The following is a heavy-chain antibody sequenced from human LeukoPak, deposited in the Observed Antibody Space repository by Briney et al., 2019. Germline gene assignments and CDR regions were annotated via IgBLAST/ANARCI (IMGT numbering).Heavy chain of an antibody. D-gene: IGHD5-24*01. CDR1: GDSTSSSSYY. V-gene: IGHV4-39*02. CDR2: IYYSGST. Sequence: PSETLSLTCTVSGDSTSSSSYYWGWIRQPPGKGLEWIGSIYYSGSTYYNPSLKSRVTISVDTSRNHFSLKLSSVTAADTAVYYCASLEAMAEDAFDIWGQGTMVTVSS. J-gene: IGHJ3*02. CDR3: ASLEAMAEDAFDI.